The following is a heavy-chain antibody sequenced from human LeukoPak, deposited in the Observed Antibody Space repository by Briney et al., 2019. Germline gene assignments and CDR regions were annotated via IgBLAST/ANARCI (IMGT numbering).Heavy chain of an antibody. D-gene: IGHD5-18*01. CDR1: GGSFSGYY. CDR2: INHSGST. J-gene: IGHJ4*02. Sequence: SETLSLTCAVSGGSFSGYYWSWIRQPPGKGLEWIGEINHSGSTNYNPSLKSRVTISVDTSKNQFSLMLCSVTAADTAVYYYARGERYSYGYPYWGQGTLVTVSS. CDR3: ARGERYSYGYPY. V-gene: IGHV4-34*01.